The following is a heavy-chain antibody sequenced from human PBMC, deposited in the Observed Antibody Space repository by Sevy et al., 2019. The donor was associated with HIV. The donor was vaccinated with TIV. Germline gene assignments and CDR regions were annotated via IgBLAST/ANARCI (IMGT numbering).Heavy chain of an antibody. CDR3: ATSRYDYDSGGYFPFDY. V-gene: IGHV4-59*01. J-gene: IGHJ4*02. D-gene: IGHD3-22*01. CDR2: LYYSGST. CDR1: GGSISSYY. Sequence: SETLSLTCTVSGGSISSYYWSWIRQPPGKGVEWIGYLYYSGSTNYNPSLKSRVTISADTSKNQFSLDMSSVTAADTALYYGATSRYDYDSGGYFPFDYWGQGTLVTVSS.